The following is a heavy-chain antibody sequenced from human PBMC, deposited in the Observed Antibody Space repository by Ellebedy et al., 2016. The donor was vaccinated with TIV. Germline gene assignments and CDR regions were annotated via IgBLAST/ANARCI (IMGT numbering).Heavy chain of an antibody. CDR3: AAAIRFLEWLRD. V-gene: IGHV3-30-3*01. CDR2: ISYDGSNK. J-gene: IGHJ4*02. D-gene: IGHD3-3*01. CDR1: GFTFSSYA. Sequence: GESLKISCAASGFTFSSYAMHWVRQAPGKGLEWVAVISYDGSNKYYADSVKGRFTISRDNSKNTLYLQMNSLRAEDTAVYYCAAAIRFLEWLRDWGQGTLVTVSS.